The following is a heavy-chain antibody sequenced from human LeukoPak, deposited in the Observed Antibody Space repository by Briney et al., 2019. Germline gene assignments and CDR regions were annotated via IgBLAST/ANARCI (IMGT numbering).Heavy chain of an antibody. Sequence: GSSVKVSCKASGGTFSSYAISWVRQAPGQGLEWMGGIIPIVGTANYAQKFQGRVTITADESTSTAYMELSSLRSEDTAVYYCACAMIVVVNTENYYYYGMDVWGQGTTVTVSS. D-gene: IGHD3-22*01. J-gene: IGHJ6*02. CDR2: IIPIVGTA. CDR3: ACAMIVVVNTENYYYYGMDV. CDR1: GGTFSSYA. V-gene: IGHV1-69*01.